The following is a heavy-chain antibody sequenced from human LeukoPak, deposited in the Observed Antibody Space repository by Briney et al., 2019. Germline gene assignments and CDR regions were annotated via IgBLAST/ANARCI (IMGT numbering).Heavy chain of an antibody. Sequence: PGGSLRLSCAASGFTFSSYAMHWVRQAPGKGLEYVSAISSNGGSTYYANSVKGRFTISRDNSKNTLYLQMGSLRAEDMDVYYCARVRHSGYVGDAFDIWGQGTMVTVSS. CDR3: ARVRHSGYVGDAFDI. J-gene: IGHJ3*02. V-gene: IGHV3-64*01. CDR2: ISSNGGST. D-gene: IGHD5-12*01. CDR1: GFTFSSYA.